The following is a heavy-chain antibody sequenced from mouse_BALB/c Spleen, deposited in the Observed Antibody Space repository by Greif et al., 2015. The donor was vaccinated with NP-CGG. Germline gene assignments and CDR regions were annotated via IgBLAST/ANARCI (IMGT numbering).Heavy chain of an antibody. Sequence: LQQPGSELVRPGASVKLSCKASGYTFTSYWMHWVKQRHGQGLEWIGNIYPGSGSTNYDEKFKSKGTLTVDTSSSTAYMHLSSLTSEDSAVYYCTRYGNYFDYWGQGTILTVSS. CDR3: TRYGNYFDY. CDR1: GYTFTSYW. D-gene: IGHD2-1*01. J-gene: IGHJ2*01. CDR2: IYPGSGST. V-gene: IGHV1S22*01.